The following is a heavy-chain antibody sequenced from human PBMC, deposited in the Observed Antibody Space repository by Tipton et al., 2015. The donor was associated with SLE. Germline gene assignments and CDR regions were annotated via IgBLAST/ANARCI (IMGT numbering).Heavy chain of an antibody. J-gene: IGHJ4*02. CDR1: GGSISSHY. CDR2: ISYSETT. D-gene: IGHD2-15*01. Sequence: TLSLTCTVSGGSISSHYWSWIRQPPGKGLEWIGYISYSETTNCNPSLKRRVTISVDTSKNQFSLKLRSVTAADTAVYYCAGAWQGYCSGGTCYVLDYWGQGTLVTVSS. V-gene: IGHV4-59*11. CDR3: AGAWQGYCSGGTCYVLDY.